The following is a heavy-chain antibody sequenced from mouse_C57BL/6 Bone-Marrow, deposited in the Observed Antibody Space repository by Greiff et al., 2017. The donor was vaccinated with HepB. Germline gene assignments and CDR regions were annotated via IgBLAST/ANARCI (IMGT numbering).Heavy chain of an antibody. Sequence: QVTLKVSGPGILQPSQTLSLTCSFSGFSLSTFGMGVGWIRQPSGKGLEWLAHIWWDDDKYYNPALKSRPTISKDTSKNQVFLKIDNVDTADTATYYCARRTLYYGSSYDYAMDYWGQGTSVTVSS. D-gene: IGHD1-1*01. J-gene: IGHJ4*01. CDR2: IWWDDDK. V-gene: IGHV8-8*01. CDR1: GFSLSTFGMG. CDR3: ARRTLYYGSSYDYAMDY.